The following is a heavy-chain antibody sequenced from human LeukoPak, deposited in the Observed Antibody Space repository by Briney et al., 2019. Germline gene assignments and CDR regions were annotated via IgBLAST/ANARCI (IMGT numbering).Heavy chain of an antibody. V-gene: IGHV1-8*01. CDR2: MNPNSGNT. CDR3: ARGRPYSSSWYSRGGHYYYMDV. J-gene: IGHJ6*03. CDR1: GYTFTSYD. Sequence: ASVKVSCKASGYTFTSYDINWVRQATGQGLEWMGWMNPNSGNTGYAQKFQGRVTMTRNTSISTAYMELSSLRSEDAAVYYCARGRPYSSSWYSRGGHYYYMDVWGKGTTVTVSS. D-gene: IGHD6-13*01.